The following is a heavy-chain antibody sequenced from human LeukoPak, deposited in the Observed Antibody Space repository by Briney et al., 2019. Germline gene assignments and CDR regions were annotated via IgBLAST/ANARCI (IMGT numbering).Heavy chain of an antibody. J-gene: IGHJ6*02. D-gene: IGHD1-14*01. CDR2: ISGSGGST. Sequence: GGSLRLSCAASGFTFSSYAMSWVRQAPGKGLEWVSAISGSGGSTYYADSVKGRFTISRDNSKNTLYLQMNSLRAEDTAVYYCARVPEYYYYYGMDVWGQGTTVTVSS. CDR1: GFTFSSYA. V-gene: IGHV3-23*01. CDR3: ARVPEYYYYYGMDV.